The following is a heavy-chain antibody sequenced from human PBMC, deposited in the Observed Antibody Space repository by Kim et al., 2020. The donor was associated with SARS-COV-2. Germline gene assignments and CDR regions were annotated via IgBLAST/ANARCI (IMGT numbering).Heavy chain of an antibody. V-gene: IGHV3-23*01. CDR1: GFTFSSYA. D-gene: IGHD3-10*01. Sequence: GGSLRLSCAASGFTFSSYAMSWVHQAPGKGLEWVSAISGSGGSTYYADSVKGRFTISRDNSKNTLYLQMNSLRAEDTAVYYCAKSTVPFGELSRIYFDYWGQGTLVTVSS. CDR3: AKSTVPFGELSRIYFDY. J-gene: IGHJ4*02. CDR2: ISGSGGST.